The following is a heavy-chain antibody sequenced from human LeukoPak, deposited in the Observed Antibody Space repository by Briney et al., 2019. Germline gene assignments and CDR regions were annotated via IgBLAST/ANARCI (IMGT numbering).Heavy chain of an antibody. Sequence: PSETLSLTCTVSGGSISSSSYYWGWIRRPPGKGLEWIGSIYYSGSTYYNPSLKSRVTISVDTSKNQFSLKLSSVTAADTAVYYCARRITMIVAVTPEYYFDYWGQGTLVTVSS. CDR1: GGSISSSSYY. V-gene: IGHV4-39*01. CDR2: IYYSGST. D-gene: IGHD3-22*01. J-gene: IGHJ4*02. CDR3: ARRITMIVAVTPEYYFDY.